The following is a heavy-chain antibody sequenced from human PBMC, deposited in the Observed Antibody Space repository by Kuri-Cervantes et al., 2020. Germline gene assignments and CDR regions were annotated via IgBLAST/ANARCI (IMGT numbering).Heavy chain of an antibody. J-gene: IGHJ4*02. Sequence: GESLKISCAASGFTFDDYGMSWVRQAPGKGLEWVSGINGNGGSTGYTHSVRGRFTISRDNSRDTLYLQMNSLKVGDTAIHYCAKDKVGSVGLDCWGQGTLVTVSS. V-gene: IGHV3-20*04. CDR1: GFTFDDYG. D-gene: IGHD1-26*01. CDR2: INGNGGST. CDR3: AKDKVGSVGLDC.